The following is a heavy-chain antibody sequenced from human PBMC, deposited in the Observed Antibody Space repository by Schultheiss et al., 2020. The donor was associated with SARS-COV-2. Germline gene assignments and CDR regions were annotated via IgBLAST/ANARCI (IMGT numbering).Heavy chain of an antibody. CDR3: ARGEDEWELLTRYFDY. J-gene: IGHJ4*02. Sequence: GGSLRLSCAASGFTFSSYAMHWVRQAPGKGLEWVAVISYDGSNKYYADSVKGRFTISRDNSKNTLYLQMNSLRAEDTAVYYCARGEDEWELLTRYFDYWGQGTLVTVSS. CDR2: ISYDGSNK. D-gene: IGHD1-26*01. V-gene: IGHV3-30*14. CDR1: GFTFSSYA.